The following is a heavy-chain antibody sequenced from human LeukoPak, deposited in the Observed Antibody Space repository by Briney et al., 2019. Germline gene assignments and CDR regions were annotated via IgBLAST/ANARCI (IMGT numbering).Heavy chain of an antibody. V-gene: IGHV3-7*01. CDR2: IKKDGRGT. J-gene: IGHJ4*02. D-gene: IGHD3/OR15-3a*01. Sequence: NIKKDGRGTYYMESVKGRFSISRENAKNSMYLQMNSLRAEDTAVYYCARALSDFWTGYFFDSWGQGTLVTVSS. CDR3: ARALSDFWTGYFFDS.